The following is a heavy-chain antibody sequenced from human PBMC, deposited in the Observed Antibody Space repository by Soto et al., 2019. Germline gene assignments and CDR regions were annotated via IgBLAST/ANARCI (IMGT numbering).Heavy chain of an antibody. V-gene: IGHV1-3*01. D-gene: IGHD2-15*01. CDR1: GYTFTSYA. CDR3: ARGNCSGGSCYFDY. Sequence: ASVKVSCKASGYTFTSYAMHWVRQAPGQMLEWMGWINAGNGNTKYSQKFQGRVTITRDTSASTAYMELSSLRSEDTAVYYCARGNCSGGSCYFDYWGQGTLVTVSS. J-gene: IGHJ4*02. CDR2: INAGNGNT.